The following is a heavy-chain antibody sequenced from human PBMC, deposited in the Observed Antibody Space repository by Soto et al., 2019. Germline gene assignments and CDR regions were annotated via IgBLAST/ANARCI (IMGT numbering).Heavy chain of an antibody. CDR3: ETEPRTHLFDY. J-gene: IGHJ4*02. CDR2: FDPEDGET. CDR1: GYTLTELS. Sequence: QVQLGQSGAEVKKPGASVTVSGKVSGYTLTELSMPWVRQAPGKGLEWLGGFDPEDGETIYAQKFQGRVTMPEDTSTDTAYMELSSLRSEDTAVYYGETEPRTHLFDYWGQGTLVTVSS. V-gene: IGHV1-24*01.